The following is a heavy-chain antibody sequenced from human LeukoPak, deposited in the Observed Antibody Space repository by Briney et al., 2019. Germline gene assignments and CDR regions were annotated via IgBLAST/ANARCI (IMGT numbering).Heavy chain of an antibody. D-gene: IGHD2-8*01. CDR3: TSRERCTNGVCYKIPHDY. Sequence: GGSLRLSCAASGFTFSNAWMNWVRQAPGKGLEWVGRIKSKTDGGTTDYAAPVKGRFTISRDDSKNTLYLQMNSLKTEDTAVYYCTSRERCTNGVCYKIPHDYWGQGTLVTVSS. CDR2: IKSKTDGGTT. CDR1: GFTFSNAW. J-gene: IGHJ4*02. V-gene: IGHV3-15*07.